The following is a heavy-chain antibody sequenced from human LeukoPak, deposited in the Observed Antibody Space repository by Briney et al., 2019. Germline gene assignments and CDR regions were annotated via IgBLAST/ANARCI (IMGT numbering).Heavy chain of an antibody. V-gene: IGHV3-23*01. Sequence: GGSLRLSCAASGFTFSSYAMSWVRQAPGKGLEWVSAISGSGGSTYYADSVKGRFTISRDNSKNTLYLQMNSLRAEDTAVYYCASSDYDTLTGYDYWGQGTLVTVSS. J-gene: IGHJ4*02. CDR2: ISGSGGST. CDR3: ASSDYDTLTGYDY. CDR1: GFTFSSYA. D-gene: IGHD3-9*01.